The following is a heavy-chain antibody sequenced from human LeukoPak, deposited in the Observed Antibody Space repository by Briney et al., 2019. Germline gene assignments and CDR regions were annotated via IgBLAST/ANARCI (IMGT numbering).Heavy chain of an antibody. Sequence: GGSLRLSCAASGFTFSSYAMHWVRQAPGKGLEWVAVISYDGSNKYYADSVKGRFTISRDNSKNTLYLQMNRLRAEDTAVYYCARAATGLGVVGFDYWGQGTLVTVSS. CDR3: ARAATGLGVVGFDY. CDR1: GFTFSSYA. CDR2: ISYDGSNK. V-gene: IGHV3-30-3*01. J-gene: IGHJ4*02.